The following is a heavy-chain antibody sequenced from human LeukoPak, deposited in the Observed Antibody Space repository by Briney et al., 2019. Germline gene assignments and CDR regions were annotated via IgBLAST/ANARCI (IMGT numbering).Heavy chain of an antibody. J-gene: IGHJ4*02. CDR2: ISYDGSNK. Sequence: GGSLRLSCAASGFTFSSYGMHWVRQAPGKGLEWVAVISYDGSNKYYADSVKGRFTISRDNSNNTLYLQMNSLRAEDTAVYYCAKESAYYYGSGSSQFDYWGQGTLVTVSS. CDR3: AKESAYYYGSGSSQFDY. CDR1: GFTFSSYG. V-gene: IGHV3-30*18. D-gene: IGHD3-10*01.